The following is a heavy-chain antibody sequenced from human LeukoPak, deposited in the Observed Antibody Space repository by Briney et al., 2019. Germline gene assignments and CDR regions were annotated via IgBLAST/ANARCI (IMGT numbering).Heavy chain of an antibody. V-gene: IGHV4-34*01. CDR3: ARGEKWDLHAFDI. Sequence: SETLSLTCAVYGGSLSGYYWTWIRQTPGKALEWIGEINHSGSTNYNPSLKSRVIISVDPSKNQFSLKLSSVTAADTAVYYCARGEKWDLHAFDIWGRGTMVTVSS. J-gene: IGHJ3*02. D-gene: IGHD1-26*01. CDR1: GGSLSGYY. CDR2: INHSGST.